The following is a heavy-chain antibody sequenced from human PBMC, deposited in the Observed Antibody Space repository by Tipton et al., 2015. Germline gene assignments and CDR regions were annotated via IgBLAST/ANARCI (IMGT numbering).Heavy chain of an antibody. V-gene: IGHV4-31*03. CDR1: GVSLKSGGYY. J-gene: IGHJ6*02. CDR3: ARDGGFTIFGVMHRGMDV. CDR2: IYYTGST. D-gene: IGHD3-3*01. Sequence: TLSLTCTVSGVSLKSGGYYWSWIRQHPGKGLEWIGYIYYTGSTYYNPSLKSRVTISVDTSKNQFSLYLSSVTAADTAVYYCARDGGFTIFGVMHRGMDVWGQGTTVTVSS.